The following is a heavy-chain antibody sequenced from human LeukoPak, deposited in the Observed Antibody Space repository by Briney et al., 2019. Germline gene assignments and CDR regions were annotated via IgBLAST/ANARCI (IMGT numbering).Heavy chain of an antibody. CDR2: INPNSGGT. V-gene: IGHV1-2*02. CDR1: GYXFTGYY. CDR3: ARGNGWIQLWLFGI. Sequence: ASVKVSCKASGYXFTGYYMHWVRQAPGQGLEWMGWINPNSGGTNYAQKFQGRVTMTRDTSISTAYMELSRLRSDDTAVYYCARGNGWIQLWLFGIWGQGTMVTVSS. D-gene: IGHD5-18*01. J-gene: IGHJ3*02.